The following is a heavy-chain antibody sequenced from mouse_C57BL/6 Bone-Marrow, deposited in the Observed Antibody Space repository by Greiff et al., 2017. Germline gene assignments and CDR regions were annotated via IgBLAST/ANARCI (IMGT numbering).Heavy chain of an antibody. V-gene: IGHV1-50*01. CDR1: GYTFTSYW. D-gene: IGHD2-4*01. J-gene: IGHJ2*01. CDR2: IDPSASYT. Sequence: VQLQQPGAELVKPGASVKLSCKASGYTFTSYWMQWVKQRPGQGLEWIGEIDPSASYTNYNQKFKGKATLTVDTSSSTAYMQLSSLTSEDSAVYYRARSDDYEYYVDYWGQSTTLTVSS. CDR3: ARSDDYEYYVDY.